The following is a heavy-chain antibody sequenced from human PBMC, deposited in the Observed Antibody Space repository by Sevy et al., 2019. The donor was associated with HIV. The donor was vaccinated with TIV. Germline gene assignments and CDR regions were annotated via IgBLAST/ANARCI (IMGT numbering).Heavy chain of an antibody. Sequence: GGSLRLSCAASGFTFSDYAIHWVRQAPGKGLEWLAVISYHGRNQFYADSVRGRFTISRDDSKNTVYLQMNSLRPDDTAVYYCARKQFVLPFDYWGQGSLVTVSS. D-gene: IGHD6-6*01. V-gene: IGHV3-30*04. J-gene: IGHJ4*02. CDR2: ISYHGRNQ. CDR1: GFTFSDYA. CDR3: ARKQFVLPFDY.